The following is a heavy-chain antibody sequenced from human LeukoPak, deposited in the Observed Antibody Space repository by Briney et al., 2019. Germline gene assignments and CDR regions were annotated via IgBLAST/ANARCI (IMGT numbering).Heavy chain of an antibody. D-gene: IGHD3-10*01. CDR1: GGSINYYY. V-gene: IGHV4-4*07. CDR2: IYTSGST. J-gene: IGHJ3*02. Sequence: SETLSLTCIVSGGSINYYYWSWIRQVAGKGLEWTGRIYTSGSTNYNPSLKSRITMSVDTSKNQFSLKLSSVTAADTAVYYCAVGRGITMVQGARFAFDIWGQGTMVTVSS. CDR3: AVGRGITMVQGARFAFDI.